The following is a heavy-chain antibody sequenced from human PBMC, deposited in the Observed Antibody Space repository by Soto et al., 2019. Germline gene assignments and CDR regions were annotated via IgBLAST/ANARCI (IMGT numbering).Heavy chain of an antibody. J-gene: IGHJ4*02. V-gene: IGHV1-3*01. Sequence: QVQLVQSGAEVKKPGASVKVSCKASGYTFTSYAMHWVRQAPGQRLEWMGWINADNGNTNYSQKFQGRVPITRDRAESTAYMELSSLRSEDTAVYYCARDRVGPFDYWGQGTLVTVSS. CDR1: GYTFTSYA. D-gene: IGHD1-26*01. CDR3: ARDRVGPFDY. CDR2: INADNGNT.